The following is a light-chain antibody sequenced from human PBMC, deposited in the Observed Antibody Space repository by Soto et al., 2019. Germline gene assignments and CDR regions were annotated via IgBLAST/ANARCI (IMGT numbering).Light chain of an antibody. J-gene: IGLJ3*02. CDR2: EVN. CDR3: AAWDDSLKEV. Sequence: QSALTQPPSASGSPGQSVAISCTGTSSDVGGYNYVSWYQQHPGKAPKLMIYEVNKRPSGVPDRFSGSKSGNTASLTVSGLQAEDEADYYCAAWDDSLKEVFGGGTKLTVL. V-gene: IGLV2-8*01. CDR1: SSDVGGYNY.